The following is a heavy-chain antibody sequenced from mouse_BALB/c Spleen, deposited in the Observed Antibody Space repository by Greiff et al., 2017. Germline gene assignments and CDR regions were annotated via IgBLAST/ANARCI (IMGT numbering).Heavy chain of an antibody. Sequence: QVHVKQSGAELVRPGSSVKISCKASGYAFSSYWMNWVKQRPGQGLEWIGQIYPGDGDTNYNGKFKGKATLTADKSSSTAYMQLSSLTSEDSAVYFCARVGGDYDYDGRGYWGQGTTLTVSS. J-gene: IGHJ2*01. CDR2: IYPGDGDT. V-gene: IGHV1-80*01. CDR1: GYAFSSYW. CDR3: ARVGGDYDYDGRGY. D-gene: IGHD2-4*01.